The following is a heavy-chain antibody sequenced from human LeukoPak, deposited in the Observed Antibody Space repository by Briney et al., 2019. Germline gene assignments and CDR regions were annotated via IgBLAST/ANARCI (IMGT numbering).Heavy chain of an antibody. J-gene: IGHJ4*02. CDR2: ISYSGST. D-gene: IGHD6-13*01. CDR1: GGSINSCY. CDR3: VRHGGFSSPAAV. Sequence: SETLSLTCTVSGGSINSCYWSWIRQPPGKGLEWIGYISYSGSTSYNPSLENRVAISVDTSKNQFSLKLSSVTAADTAVYYCVRHGGFSSPAAVWGQGTLVTVSS. V-gene: IGHV4-59*08.